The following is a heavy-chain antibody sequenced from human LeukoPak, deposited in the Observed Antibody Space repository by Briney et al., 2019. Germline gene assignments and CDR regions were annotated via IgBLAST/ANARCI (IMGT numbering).Heavy chain of an antibody. V-gene: IGHV3-21*01. D-gene: IGHD3-10*01. CDR3: ARDSWGVRGVIPWYFDL. CDR1: GFTFSNYS. CDR2: ISSSSSYI. J-gene: IGHJ2*01. Sequence: GWSLRLSCAASGFTFSNYSMNWVRQAPGKGLEWVSCISSSSSYIYYADSVKGRFTISRDNAKNSLYLQMDSLRAEDTAVYYCARDSWGVRGVIPWYFDLWGRGTLVTVSS.